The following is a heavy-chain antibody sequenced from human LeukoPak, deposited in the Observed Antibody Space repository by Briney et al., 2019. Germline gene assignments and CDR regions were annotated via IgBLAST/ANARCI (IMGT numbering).Heavy chain of an antibody. V-gene: IGHV3-13*01. CDR3: VRESVLAVAGTNYYYGMDV. CDR2: FGAAGDT. CDR1: GFTFSTYD. Sequence: GVSLRLSCAASGFTFSTYDMHWVRQATGKGLEWVSTFGAAGDTYYSESVKGRFTISRDDAKNSLSLHMNSLRGGDTAVYYCVRESVLAVAGTNYYYGMDVWGLGTTVTVSS. J-gene: IGHJ6*02. D-gene: IGHD6-19*01.